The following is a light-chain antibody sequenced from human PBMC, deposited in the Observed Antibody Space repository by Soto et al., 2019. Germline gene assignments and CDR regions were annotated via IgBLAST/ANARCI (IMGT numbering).Light chain of an antibody. CDR1: QSVSTN. CDR3: QQYTDWPALT. Sequence: ETVMTQSPATLSVSPGERATLSCRASQSVSTNLAWYQQKPGQAPRLLIYAASTRATGIPTRFRGSGSGTEFPLTINSLQPEDFAVYYCQQYTDWPALTFGGGTKVE. CDR2: AAS. V-gene: IGKV3-15*01. J-gene: IGKJ4*01.